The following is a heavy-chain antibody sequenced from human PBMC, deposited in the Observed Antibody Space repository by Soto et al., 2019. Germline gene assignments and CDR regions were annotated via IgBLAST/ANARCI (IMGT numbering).Heavy chain of an antibody. V-gene: IGHV3-7*03. D-gene: IGHD3-3*01. CDR3: ARPITIFGVVTAFDI. CDR2: IKQDGSEK. CDR1: GFTFSSYW. Sequence: ESGGGLVQPGGSLRLSCAASGFTFSSYWMSWVRQAPGKGLEWVANIKQDGSEKYYVDSVKGRFTISRDNAKNSLYLQMNSLRAEDTAVYYCARPITIFGVVTAFDIWGQGTMVTVSS. J-gene: IGHJ3*02.